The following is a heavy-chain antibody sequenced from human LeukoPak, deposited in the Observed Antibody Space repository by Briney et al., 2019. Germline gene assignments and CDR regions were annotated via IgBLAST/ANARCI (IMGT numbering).Heavy chain of an antibody. J-gene: IGHJ4*02. Sequence: SGPALLQPPPTLTLTCTFSGFSLRTSGMCVSWIRQPPVRALEWLARIDWDDDKYYSTSLKTRLTISKDTSKNQVVLTMTNMDPVDTATYYCARAFPTVTTFDYWGQGTLVTVSS. V-gene: IGHV2-70*11. CDR1: GFSLRTSGMC. D-gene: IGHD4-17*01. CDR2: IDWDDDK. CDR3: ARAFPTVTTFDY.